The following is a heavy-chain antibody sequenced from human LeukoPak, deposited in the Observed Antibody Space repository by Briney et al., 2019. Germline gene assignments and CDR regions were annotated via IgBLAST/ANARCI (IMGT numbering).Heavy chain of an antibody. Sequence: GGSLRLSCAASGFTFSSYGMHWVRQAPGKGLEWVAVISYDGDNKYYADSVKGRFTISRDNSKNTLYLQMNSLRAEDSAVYYCAKVSSSWSRTGTFDYWGQGALVTVSS. CDR2: ISYDGDNK. V-gene: IGHV3-30*18. J-gene: IGHJ4*02. CDR1: GFTFSSYG. CDR3: AKVSSSWSRTGTFDY. D-gene: IGHD6-13*01.